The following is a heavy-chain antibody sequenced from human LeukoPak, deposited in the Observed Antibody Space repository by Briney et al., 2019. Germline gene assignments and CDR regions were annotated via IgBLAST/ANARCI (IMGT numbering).Heavy chain of an antibody. V-gene: IGHV1-8*03. CDR2: MNPNSGNT. Sequence: ASVKVSCKASGYTFTGYYMHWVRQATGQGLEWMGWMNPNSGNTGYAQKFQGRVTITRNTSISTAYMELSSLRSEDTAVYYCARATDSSGWYGYWGQGTLVTVSS. CDR1: GYTFTGYY. D-gene: IGHD6-13*01. CDR3: ARATDSSGWYGY. J-gene: IGHJ4*02.